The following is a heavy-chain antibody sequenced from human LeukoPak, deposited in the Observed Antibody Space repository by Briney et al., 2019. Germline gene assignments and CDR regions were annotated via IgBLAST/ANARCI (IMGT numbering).Heavy chain of an antibody. Sequence: SETLSLTCTVSGGSISSYYWSWIRQPPGKGLEWIGYIYYSGSTNYNPSLKSRVTISVDTSKNQFSLKLSSVTAADTAVYYCARDSHLLWFGETSWYFDLWGRGTLSLSPQ. CDR2: IYYSGST. J-gene: IGHJ2*01. D-gene: IGHD3-10*01. V-gene: IGHV4-59*01. CDR1: GGSISSYY. CDR3: ARDSHLLWFGETSWYFDL.